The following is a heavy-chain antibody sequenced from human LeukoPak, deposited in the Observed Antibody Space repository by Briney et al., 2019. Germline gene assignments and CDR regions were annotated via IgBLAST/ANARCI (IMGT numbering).Heavy chain of an antibody. CDR1: GFTFSSYS. CDR2: ISTSSSSV. V-gene: IGHV3-21*05. J-gene: IGHJ4*02. D-gene: IGHD5-18*01. CDR3: ARRASTERGHSYGLDY. Sequence: GGSLRLSCAASGFTFSSYSMNWVRQAPGKGLEWVSYISTSSSSVYYADSLKGRITISRDNARRSLFLQMNSLRAEDTAVYYCARRASTERGHSYGLDYWGQGTLVTVSS.